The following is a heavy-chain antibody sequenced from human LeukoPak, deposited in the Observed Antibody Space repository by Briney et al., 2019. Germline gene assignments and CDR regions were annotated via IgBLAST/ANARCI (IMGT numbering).Heavy chain of an antibody. Sequence: ASVKVSCKVSGYTLTELSMHWVRQAPGKGLEWMGGFDPEDGETIYAQKFQGRVTMTEDTSTDTAYMKLSSLRSEDTAVYYCATLDGSGSYRAFDYWGQGTLVTVSS. J-gene: IGHJ4*02. CDR1: GYTLTELS. D-gene: IGHD3-10*01. V-gene: IGHV1-24*01. CDR3: ATLDGSGSYRAFDY. CDR2: FDPEDGET.